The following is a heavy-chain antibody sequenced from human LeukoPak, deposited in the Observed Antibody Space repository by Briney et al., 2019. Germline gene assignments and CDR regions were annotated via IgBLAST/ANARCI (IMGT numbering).Heavy chain of an antibody. D-gene: IGHD3-22*01. CDR1: GASISSGNYY. Sequence: SETLSLTCTVSGASISSGNYYWGWIRQPPGKGLEWLGSIYYSGDTYNNPPLKSRVTISVDTAKSQFSLRLTSMTAADTAVYYCASMAWLDVRGLPYAFDIWGQGTMVTVSS. V-gene: IGHV4-39*07. J-gene: IGHJ3*02. CDR2: IYYSGDT. CDR3: ASMAWLDVRGLPYAFDI.